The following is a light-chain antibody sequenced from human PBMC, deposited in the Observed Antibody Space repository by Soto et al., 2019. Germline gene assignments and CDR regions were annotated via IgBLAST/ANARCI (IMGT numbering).Light chain of an antibody. J-gene: IGLJ1*01. V-gene: IGLV3-21*04. Sequence: SYELTQPPSVSVAPGKTARITCGGNNIGSKSVHWYQQKPGQAPVLVIYYDSDRPSGIPERFSGSNSGNTATLTISRVEAGDEADYYCQVWDSSSDLSHVFGTGTKLTVL. CDR3: QVWDSSSDLSHV. CDR1: NIGSKS. CDR2: YDS.